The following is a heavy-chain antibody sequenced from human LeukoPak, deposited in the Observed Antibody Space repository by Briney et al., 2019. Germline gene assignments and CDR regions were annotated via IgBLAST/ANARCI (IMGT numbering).Heavy chain of an antibody. CDR3: ARDPGSGYDAKDY. CDR2: INHSGST. J-gene: IGHJ4*02. Sequence: PSETLSLTCAVYGGSFSGYYWSWIRKPPGKGLEWIGEINHSGSTNYNPSLKSRVTISVDTSKNQFSLKLSSVTAADTAVYYCARDPGSGYDAKDYWGQGTLVTVSS. D-gene: IGHD5-12*01. CDR1: GGSFSGYY. V-gene: IGHV4-34*01.